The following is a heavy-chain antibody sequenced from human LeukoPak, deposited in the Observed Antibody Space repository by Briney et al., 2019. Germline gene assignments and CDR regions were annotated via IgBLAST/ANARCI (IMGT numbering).Heavy chain of an antibody. Sequence: GGSLRLSCAASGFTFSSYAMSWVRQAPGKGLEWVSAISGSGGSTYYADSVKGRFTISRDNSKNTLYLQMNSLRAEDTAVYYCATDYCSGGSCYSGYYYYYYMDVWGKGTTVTVSS. CDR3: ATDYCSGGSCYSGYYYYYYMDV. V-gene: IGHV3-23*01. J-gene: IGHJ6*03. CDR1: GFTFSSYA. D-gene: IGHD2-15*01. CDR2: ISGSGGST.